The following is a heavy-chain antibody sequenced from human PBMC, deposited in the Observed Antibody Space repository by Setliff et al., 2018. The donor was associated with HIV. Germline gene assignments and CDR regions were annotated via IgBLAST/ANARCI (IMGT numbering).Heavy chain of an antibody. Sequence: KPSETLSLTCAVSGYSISSGYYWSWMRQPPGKGLEWIGHIYYSGSTNYNPSLKSRVTISVDTSRNQFSLNLSSVTAADTAVYYCARFPLLHKNAFDIWGQGTMVTVSS. CDR1: GYSISSGYY. CDR2: IYYSGST. D-gene: IGHD2-15*01. J-gene: IGHJ3*02. CDR3: ARFPLLHKNAFDI. V-gene: IGHV4-61*01.